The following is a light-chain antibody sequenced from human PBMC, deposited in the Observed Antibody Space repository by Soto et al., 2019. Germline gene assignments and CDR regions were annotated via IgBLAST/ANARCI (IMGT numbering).Light chain of an antibody. CDR3: AAWDDSLNGWV. Sequence: LTQPPSASGTPGQRVAISCSGNSSNIGSNSVNWYQHLPGTAPKLLVYSNNRRPSGVPDRISGSKSGASASLAFSGLQSEDEAEYFCAAWDDSLNGWVFGGGTKLTVL. V-gene: IGLV1-44*01. J-gene: IGLJ3*02. CDR2: SNN. CDR1: SSNIGSNS.